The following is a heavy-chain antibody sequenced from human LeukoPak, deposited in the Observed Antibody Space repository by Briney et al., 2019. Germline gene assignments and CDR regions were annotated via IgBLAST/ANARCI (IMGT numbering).Heavy chain of an antibody. CDR3: AKDGYSSSWYRAYYYYGMDV. J-gene: IGHJ6*02. CDR1: GFTFSSYG. V-gene: IGHV3-30*18. D-gene: IGHD6-13*01. CDR2: ISYDGSNK. Sequence: GGSLRLSCAVSGFTFSSYGMHWVRQAPGKGLEWVAVISYDGSNKYYADSVKGRFTISRDNSKNTLYLQMNSLRAEDTAVYYCAKDGYSSSWYRAYYYYGMDVWGQGTTVTVSS.